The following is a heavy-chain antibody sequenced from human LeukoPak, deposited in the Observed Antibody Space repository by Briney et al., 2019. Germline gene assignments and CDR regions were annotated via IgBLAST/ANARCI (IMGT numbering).Heavy chain of an antibody. D-gene: IGHD4-23*01. Sequence: SETLSLTCTVSGDSIRSSRYHWAWIRQPPGKGLEWIGSSHYSGSTYYNPSLKSRVTISVGTPKNQLSLKLNSATSSDTAVYFCARRDYGGLLDYWGQGTLVTVSS. CDR2: SHYSGST. V-gene: IGHV4-39*01. CDR3: ARRDYGGLLDY. CDR1: GDSIRSSRYH. J-gene: IGHJ4*02.